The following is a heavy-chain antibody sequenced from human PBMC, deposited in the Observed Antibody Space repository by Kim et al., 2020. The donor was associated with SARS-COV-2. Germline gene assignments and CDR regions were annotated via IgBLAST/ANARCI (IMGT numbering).Heavy chain of an antibody. Sequence: SETLSLTCTVSGGSISSYYWSWIRQPPGKGLEWIGYIYYSGSTNYNPSLKSRVTISVDTSKNQFSLKLSSVTAADTAVYYCARDGVRGGVDYWGQGTLVTVSS. CDR3: ARDGVRGGVDY. D-gene: IGHD3-10*01. J-gene: IGHJ4*02. CDR2: IYYSGST. CDR1: GGSISSYY. V-gene: IGHV4-59*01.